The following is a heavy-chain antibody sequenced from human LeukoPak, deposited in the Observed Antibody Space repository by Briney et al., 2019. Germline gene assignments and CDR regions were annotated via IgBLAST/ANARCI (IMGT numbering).Heavy chain of an antibody. Sequence: GGSLRLSCAASGFTFSSYGMHWVRQAPGKGPEWVAFIRYDGSNKYYADSVKGRFTISRDNSKNTLYLQMNSLRAEDTAVYYCAKDGAIAAVLHAEYFQHWGQGTLVTVSS. CDR1: GFTFSSYG. CDR3: AKDGAIAAVLHAEYFQH. D-gene: IGHD6-13*01. J-gene: IGHJ1*01. V-gene: IGHV3-30*02. CDR2: IRYDGSNK.